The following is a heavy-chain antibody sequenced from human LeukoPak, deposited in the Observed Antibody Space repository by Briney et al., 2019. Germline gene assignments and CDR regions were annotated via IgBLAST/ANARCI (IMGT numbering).Heavy chain of an antibody. V-gene: IGHV3-9*01. J-gene: IGHJ6*03. CDR1: GFTFDDYA. CDR3: ARDMDV. CDR2: ISWSSGSI. Sequence: GGSLRLSCAASGFTFDDYAMHWVRQAPGKGLEWVSGISWSSGSIGYADSVKGRFTISRDNAKNSLYLQMNSLRVEDTAVYYCARDMDVWGKGTTVTVSS.